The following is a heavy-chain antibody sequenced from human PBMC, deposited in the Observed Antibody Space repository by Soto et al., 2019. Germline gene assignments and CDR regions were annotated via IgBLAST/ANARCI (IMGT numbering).Heavy chain of an antibody. J-gene: IGHJ3*02. CDR3: ASDGWYSPDAFDI. CDR1: GFTVSSNY. V-gene: IGHV3-66*01. Sequence: GGSLRLSCAASGFTVSSNYMSWVRQAPGKGLEWVSVIYSGGSTYYADSVKGRFTISRHNSKNTLYLQMNSLRAEDTAVYYCASDGWYSPDAFDIWGQGTMVTVSS. CDR2: IYSGGST. D-gene: IGHD6-19*01.